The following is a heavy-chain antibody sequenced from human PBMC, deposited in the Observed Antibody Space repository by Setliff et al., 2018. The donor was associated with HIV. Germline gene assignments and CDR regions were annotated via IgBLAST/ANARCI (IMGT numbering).Heavy chain of an antibody. CDR3: ARLAIYGSD. J-gene: IGHJ6*02. Sequence: KPSETLSLTCTVSGGSISNYYWSWIRQPAGKGLEWIGRIQTSGRTNNNPSLKSRVTMSVDTSKNQFSLILTSVTAADTAVYYCARLAIYGSDWGQGTTVTVSS. CDR1: GGSISNYY. CDR2: IQTSGRT. V-gene: IGHV4-4*07. D-gene: IGHD3-10*01.